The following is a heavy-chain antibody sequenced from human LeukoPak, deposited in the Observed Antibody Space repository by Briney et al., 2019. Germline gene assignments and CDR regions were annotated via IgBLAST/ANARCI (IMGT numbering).Heavy chain of an antibody. Sequence: PGGSLRLSCEVSGITFRSYAMTWVRQAPGKGLEWVSVISGSGAKTYHADSVKGRFTISRDNSKNTLYLQMNSLRAGDTALYYCAKVRLKFSSGWEYWYFDLWGRGTLVTVSS. CDR1: GITFRSYA. V-gene: IGHV3-23*01. D-gene: IGHD6-19*01. CDR2: ISGSGAKT. CDR3: AKVRLKFSSGWEYWYFDL. J-gene: IGHJ2*01.